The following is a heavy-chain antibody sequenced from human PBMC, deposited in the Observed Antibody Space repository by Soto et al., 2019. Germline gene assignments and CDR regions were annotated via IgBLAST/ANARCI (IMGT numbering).Heavy chain of an antibody. J-gene: IGHJ1*01. Sequence: ASVKVSCKASGYTFTSYGISWVRQAPGQGLEWMGWISAYNGNTNYAQKLQGRVTMTTDTSTSTAYMELRSLRSDDTAVYYCAREKAAAGFLYAEYFQHWGQGTLVTVSS. CDR3: AREKAAAGFLYAEYFQH. CDR1: GYTFTSYG. D-gene: IGHD6-13*01. CDR2: ISAYNGNT. V-gene: IGHV1-18*01.